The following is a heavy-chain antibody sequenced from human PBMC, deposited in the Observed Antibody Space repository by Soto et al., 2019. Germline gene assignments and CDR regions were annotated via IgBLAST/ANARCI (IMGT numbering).Heavy chain of an antibody. V-gene: IGHV3-49*04. D-gene: IGHD4-17*01. CDR1: GFTFGDYA. CDR3: TRSGGGLTTVTTGMGAFDI. Sequence: GGSLRLSCTASGFTFGDYAMSWVRQAPGKGLEWVGFIRSKAYGGATEYAASVKGRFTISRDDSKSIAYLQMNSLKTEDTAVYYCTRSGGGLTTVTTGMGAFDIWGQGTMVTVSS. CDR2: IRSKAYGGAT. J-gene: IGHJ3*02.